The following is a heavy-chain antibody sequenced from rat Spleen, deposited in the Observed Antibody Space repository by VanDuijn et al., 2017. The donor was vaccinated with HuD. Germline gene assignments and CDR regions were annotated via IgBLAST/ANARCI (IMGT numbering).Heavy chain of an antibody. CDR2: ISTGGGST. D-gene: IGHD1-9*01. CDR3: ARRHYGYTDYFDY. Sequence: EVQLVESGGGLVQPGRSLKLSCAASGFTFSDYYMAWVRQAPTKGLEWVAYISTGGGSTYYRDSVKGRFTISRDDAKSTLSLQMDSLRSEDTATYYCARRHYGYTDYFDYWGQGVMVTVSS. J-gene: IGHJ2*01. V-gene: IGHV5-25*01. CDR1: GFTFSDYY.